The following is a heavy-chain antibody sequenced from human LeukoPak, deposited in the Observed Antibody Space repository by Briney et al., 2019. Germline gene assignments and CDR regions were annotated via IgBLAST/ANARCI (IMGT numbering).Heavy chain of an antibody. Sequence: ASVKVSCKASGYTFTSYDINWVRQATGQGLEWMGWMNPNSGNTGYAQKFQGRVTMTRNTSISTAYMELSSLRSEDTAVYYCARSEGCSSTSCKRSYYYYMDVWGKGTTVTVSS. J-gene: IGHJ6*03. CDR3: ARSEGCSSTSCKRSYYYYMDV. D-gene: IGHD2-2*01. CDR1: GYTFTSYD. V-gene: IGHV1-8*01. CDR2: MNPNSGNT.